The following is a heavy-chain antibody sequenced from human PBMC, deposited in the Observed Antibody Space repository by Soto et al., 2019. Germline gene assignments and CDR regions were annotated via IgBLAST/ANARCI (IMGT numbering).Heavy chain of an antibody. CDR3: ATGRYNWTYYFDY. V-gene: IGHV1-24*01. CDR1: VSTLTELS. J-gene: IGHJ4*02. CDR2: FDPEDGET. D-gene: IGHD1-20*01. Sequence: GASVKVSCKVSVSTLTELSIHWVRQAPGKGLEWMGGFDPEDGETIYAQKFQGRVTMTEDTSTDTAYMELSSPRSEDTAVYYCATGRYNWTYYFDYWGQGTLVTVS.